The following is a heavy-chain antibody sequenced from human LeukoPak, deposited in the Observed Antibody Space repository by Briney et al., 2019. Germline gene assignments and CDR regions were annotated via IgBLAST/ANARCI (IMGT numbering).Heavy chain of an antibody. D-gene: IGHD2-2*02. CDR1: GGSISSSSYD. CDR2: TYYSGST. V-gene: IGHV4-39*07. CDR3: ARAQVDCSSTSCYKSHDAFDI. J-gene: IGHJ3*02. Sequence: SETLSLTWTVSGGSISSSSYDWGWLRQPPGKGLEWIGSTYYSGSTYYNPSLKSRVTISVDTSKNQFSLKLSSVTAADTAVYYCARAQVDCSSTSCYKSHDAFDIWGQGTMVTVSS.